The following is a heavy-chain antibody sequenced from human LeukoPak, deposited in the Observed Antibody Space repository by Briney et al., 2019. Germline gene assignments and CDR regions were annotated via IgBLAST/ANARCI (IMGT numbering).Heavy chain of an antibody. J-gene: IGHJ3*02. D-gene: IGHD3-9*01. CDR2: INPNSGGT. CDR1: GYTFTGYY. CDR3: ARTVFYYDILTGYSAGAFDI. Sequence: ASVKASCKASGYTFTGYYMHWVRQAPGQGLEWMGWINPNSGGTNYAQKFQGRVTMTRDTSISTAYMELSRLRSDDTAVYYCARTVFYYDILTGYSAGAFDIWGKGTMVTVSS. V-gene: IGHV1-2*02.